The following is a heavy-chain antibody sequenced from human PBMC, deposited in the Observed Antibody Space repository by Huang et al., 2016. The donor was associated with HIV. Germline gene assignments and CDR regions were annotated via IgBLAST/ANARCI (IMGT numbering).Heavy chain of an antibody. CDR2: IYYSGST. Sequence: QVQLQESGPGLVKPSETLSLTCIVSGGTITNHYWSWIRQAPGKGLNWIGSIYYSGSTNYNPSLKSRVTMLGDRSKNQFSLKMSSVTAADTAVYYCARLGYCGGDCYSGPFDHWGQGSQVTVSS. CDR1: GGTITNHY. D-gene: IGHD2-21*02. J-gene: IGHJ4*02. CDR3: ARLGYCGGDCYSGPFDH. V-gene: IGHV4-59*11.